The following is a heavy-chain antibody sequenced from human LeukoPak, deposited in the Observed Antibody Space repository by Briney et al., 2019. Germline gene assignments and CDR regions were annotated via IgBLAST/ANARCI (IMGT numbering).Heavy chain of an antibody. CDR2: ISGSGGST. J-gene: IGHJ4*02. CDR3: AKGSLGHCSGSTCYPLDY. CDR1: GFTFSSYA. Sequence: QPGGSLRLFCAASGFTFSSYAMGWVRQAPGKGLEWVSAISGSGGSTYYADSVKGRFTISRDNSKSTLYLLMNSLRAEDTAVYYCAKGSLGHCSGSTCYPLDYWGQGTLVTVSS. D-gene: IGHD2-2*01. V-gene: IGHV3-23*01.